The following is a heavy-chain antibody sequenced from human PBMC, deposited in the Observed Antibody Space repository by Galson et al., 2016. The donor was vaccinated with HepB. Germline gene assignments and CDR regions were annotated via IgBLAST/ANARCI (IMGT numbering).Heavy chain of an antibody. CDR3: ARDGGQQVVRWERLRKVYYYYPMDV. D-gene: IGHD6-13*01. J-gene: IGHJ6*02. V-gene: IGHV3-48*02. CDR1: GFTFSTYS. Sequence: SLRLSCAVSGFTFSTYSMNWVRQAPGKGLEWVSYIGSGSTTIYYADSVKGRFPISRNNAKNSLYLQMNSLRDDDTAVYYCARDGGQQVVRWERLRKVYYYYPMDVWGQGTTVTVSS. CDR2: IGSGSTTI.